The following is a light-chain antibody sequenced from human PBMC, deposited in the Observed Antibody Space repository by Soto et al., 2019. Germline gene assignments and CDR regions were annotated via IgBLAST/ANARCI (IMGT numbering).Light chain of an antibody. V-gene: IGKV1-39*01. J-gene: IGKJ1*01. CDR2: AAS. CDR3: NQSLIXPQT. Sequence: DIQMTQSPSSLSASVGDRVTITCRAIEIIDTSLNWYQQQPGKAPGVLIYAASYFKLGVSSSLSASGSGTDFTLTISSLQPDDFAIYYSNQSLIXPQTFGQGTKV. CDR1: EIIDTS.